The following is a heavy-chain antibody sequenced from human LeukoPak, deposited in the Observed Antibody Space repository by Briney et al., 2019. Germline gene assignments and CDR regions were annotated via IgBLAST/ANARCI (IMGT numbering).Heavy chain of an antibody. CDR3: ARGADHYSSSVDY. Sequence: SETLSLTCTVSGGSISSYYWSWIRQPPGKGLEWIGYIYYSGSTNYNPSLKSRVTISVDTSKNQFSLKLSSVTAADTAVYYCARGADHYSSSVDYWGQGTLVTVSS. CDR1: GGSISSYY. CDR2: IYYSGST. D-gene: IGHD6-6*01. J-gene: IGHJ4*02. V-gene: IGHV4-59*01.